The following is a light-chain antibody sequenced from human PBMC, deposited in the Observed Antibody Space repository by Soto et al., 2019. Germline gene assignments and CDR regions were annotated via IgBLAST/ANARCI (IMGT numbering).Light chain of an antibody. CDR2: EVT. CDR1: TINH. V-gene: IGLV2-14*01. Sequence: QSALTQPASVSGSPGQSITISCSGTTINHVSWYQHHPGKAPKLIIYEVTYRPSGVPDRFSGSKSGITASLTISGLQAEDDADYYCCFFAGNSYLFGAGTKVTVL. J-gene: IGLJ1*01. CDR3: CFFAGNSYL.